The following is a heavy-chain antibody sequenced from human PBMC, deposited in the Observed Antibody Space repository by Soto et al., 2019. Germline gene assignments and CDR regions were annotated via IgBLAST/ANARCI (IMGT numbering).Heavy chain of an antibody. V-gene: IGHV4-30-4*01. CDR2: IYYSGST. Sequence: TLSLTCTVSGGSISSGDYYWSWIRQPPGKGLEWIGYIYYSGSTYYNPSLKSRVTISVDTSKNQFSLKLSSVTAADTAVYYCARTIIAAAGTFDYWGQGTLVTVSS. CDR3: ARTIIAAAGTFDY. CDR1: GGSISSGDYY. J-gene: IGHJ4*02. D-gene: IGHD6-13*01.